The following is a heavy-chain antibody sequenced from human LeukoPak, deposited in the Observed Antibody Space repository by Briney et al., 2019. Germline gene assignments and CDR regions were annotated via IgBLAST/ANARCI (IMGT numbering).Heavy chain of an antibody. J-gene: IGHJ4*02. CDR1: GGSFSGYY. CDR3: ARRATYYYDSSGYYY. Sequence: PSETLSLTCVVYGGSFSGYYWSWHRQPPGKELKWIGEINHSGSTNYNTSLKSRATISVGTSKIQFSLKLSSVTAADTAVDYCARRATYYYDSSGYYYWGQGTLVTVSS. CDR2: INHSGST. D-gene: IGHD3-22*01. V-gene: IGHV4-34*01.